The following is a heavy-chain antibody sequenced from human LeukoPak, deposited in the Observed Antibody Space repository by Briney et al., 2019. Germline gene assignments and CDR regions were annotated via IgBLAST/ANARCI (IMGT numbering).Heavy chain of an antibody. CDR1: GGSISSRNW. J-gene: IGHJ6*03. CDR2: IYHSGST. CDR3: ARVYTGSSWDYCYYMDV. D-gene: IGHD6-13*01. V-gene: IGHV4-4*02. Sequence: SETLSLTCAVPGGSISSRNWWSWVRQPPGKGLEWIGEIYHSGSTNYNPSLKTRVTISVDKSKNQFSLKLSSVTAADTAVYYCARVYTGSSWDYCYYMDVWGKGTTVTVSS.